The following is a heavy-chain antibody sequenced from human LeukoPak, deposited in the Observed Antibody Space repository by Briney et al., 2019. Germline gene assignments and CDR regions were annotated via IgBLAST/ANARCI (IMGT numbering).Heavy chain of an antibody. CDR1: GYTFTSYG. CDR3: ARAHYHFWSRSHSRFDP. D-gene: IGHD3-3*01. CDR2: ISAYNGNT. J-gene: IGHJ5*02. V-gene: IGHV1-18*01. Sequence: ASVKVSCKASGYTFTSYGISWGRQAPGQGLEWMGWISAYNGNTNYAQKLQGRVTMTTDTSTSTAYMELRSMRSDDTAVYYCARAHYHFWSRSHSRFDPWGQGTLVTVSS.